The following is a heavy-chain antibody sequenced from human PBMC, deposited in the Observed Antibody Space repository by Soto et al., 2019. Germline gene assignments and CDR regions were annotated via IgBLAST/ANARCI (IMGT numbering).Heavy chain of an antibody. V-gene: IGHV1-69*01. J-gene: IGHJ4*02. D-gene: IGHD5-18*01. Sequence: QVQLVQSGAEVKKPGSSVKVSCKASGVTFSRQDMRWVRQAPGQGLEWMGGIIPIFGTPQYAEKFQDRVTITAEEYTSTAYMERSSLTSEDTAMYFCATNEGRDGYSYYYWGQRNLGTVSS. CDR2: IIPIFGTP. CDR1: GVTFSRQD. CDR3: ATNEGRDGYSYYY.